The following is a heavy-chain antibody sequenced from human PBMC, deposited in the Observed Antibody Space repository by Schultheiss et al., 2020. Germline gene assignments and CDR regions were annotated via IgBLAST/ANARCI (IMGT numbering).Heavy chain of an antibody. V-gene: IGHV3-48*01. CDR2: ISSSGSTI. Sequence: GGSLRLSCAASGFTFSSYSMNWVRQAPGKGLEWVSYISSSGSTIYYADSVKGRFTISRDNSKNTLYLQMNSLRAEDTAVYYCARSFRITIFGVVIMSGMDVWGQGTTVTVSS. CDR1: GFTFSSYS. CDR3: ARSFRITIFGVVIMSGMDV. J-gene: IGHJ6*02. D-gene: IGHD3-3*01.